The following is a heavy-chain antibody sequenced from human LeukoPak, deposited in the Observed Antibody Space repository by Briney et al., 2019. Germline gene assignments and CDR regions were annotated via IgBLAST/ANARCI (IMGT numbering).Heavy chain of an antibody. D-gene: IGHD6-13*01. CDR2: ISGSGGST. CDR1: GFSFSTYW. CDR3: AKEGGSSWSWSPY. J-gene: IGHJ4*02. V-gene: IGHV3-23*01. Sequence: GGSLRLSCAASGFSFSTYWMTWVRQAPGKGLEWVSAISGSGGSTYYADSVKGRFTISRDNSKNTLYLQMNSLRAEDTAVYYCAKEGGSSWSWSPYWGQGTLVTVSS.